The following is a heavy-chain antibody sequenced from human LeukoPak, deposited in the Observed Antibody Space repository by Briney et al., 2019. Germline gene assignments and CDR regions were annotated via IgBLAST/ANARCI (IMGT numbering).Heavy chain of an antibody. V-gene: IGHV3-33*06. J-gene: IGHJ4*02. D-gene: IGHD3-10*01. CDR2: IWYDGSNK. CDR1: GFTFSSYG. Sequence: GGSLRLSCAASGFTFSSYGMHWVRQAPGKGLEWVAVIWYDGSNKYYVDSVKGRFTISRDNSKNTLYLQMNSLKADDTAVYYCAKAKGRGNASPDYWGQGTLVTVSS. CDR3: AKAKGRGNASPDY.